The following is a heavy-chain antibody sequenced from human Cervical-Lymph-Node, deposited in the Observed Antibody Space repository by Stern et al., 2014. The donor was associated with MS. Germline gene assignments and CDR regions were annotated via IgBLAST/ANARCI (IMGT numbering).Heavy chain of an antibody. CDR2: VITFFGAT. Sequence: QVKLVQSGSEVKKPGSSVKVSCKASGDTFSNYALSWVRQAPGQGLEWVGGVITFFGATRYGQKLQGRVTMIPEADTGTAFMELTGLTSEDTAVYFCALRRSYYVYWGQGTLVTVSS. J-gene: IGHJ4*02. V-gene: IGHV1-69*01. CDR3: ALRRSYYVY. CDR1: GDTFSNYA. D-gene: IGHD3-10*01.